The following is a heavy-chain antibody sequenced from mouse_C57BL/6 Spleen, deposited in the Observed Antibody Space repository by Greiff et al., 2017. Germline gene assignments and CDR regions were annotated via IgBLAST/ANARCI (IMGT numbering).Heavy chain of an antibody. CDR1: GYAFSSSG. Sequence: VKLMESGRELVKPGASVKISCKASGYAFSSSGMNWVKQRPGKGLEWIGRIYPGDGDTNYNGKFKGKATLTADNTSNTAHILLSSRTSADAAVYFCGRREGNYDARDYWGQGTSVTVSS. J-gene: IGHJ4*01. CDR3: GRREGNYDARDY. D-gene: IGHD2-1*01. CDR2: IYPGDGDT. V-gene: IGHV1-82*01.